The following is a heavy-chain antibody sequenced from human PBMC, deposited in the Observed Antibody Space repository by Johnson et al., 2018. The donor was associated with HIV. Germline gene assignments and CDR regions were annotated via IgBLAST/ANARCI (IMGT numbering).Heavy chain of an antibody. CDR2: ISSNGGST. Sequence: MQLVESGGGLVQPGGSLRLSCAASGFTFSSYAMHWVRQAPGKGLEYVSAISSNGGSTYYANSVKGRSTISRDNSKNTLYLQMNSLRAEDSALYYCAKPPSMGADAFDVWGQGTMVTVSS. CDR3: AKPPSMGADAFDV. V-gene: IGHV3-64*01. CDR1: GFTFSSYA. J-gene: IGHJ3*01. D-gene: IGHD3-16*01.